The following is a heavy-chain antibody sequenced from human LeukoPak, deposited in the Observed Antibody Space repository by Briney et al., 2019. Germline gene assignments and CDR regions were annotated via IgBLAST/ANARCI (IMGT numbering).Heavy chain of an antibody. J-gene: IGHJ6*03. CDR3: ARSSGWYHRGPDYYYYYMDV. CDR2: ISGSCGST. V-gene: IGHV3-23*01. Sequence: GGSLRLSCAASGFTFSSYAMSWVRQAPGKGLEWVSAISGSCGSTYYADSVKSRFTISRDNAKNSLYLQMNSLRAEDTAVYYCARSSGWYHRGPDYYYYYMDVWGKGTTVTVS. CDR1: GFTFSSYA. D-gene: IGHD6-19*01.